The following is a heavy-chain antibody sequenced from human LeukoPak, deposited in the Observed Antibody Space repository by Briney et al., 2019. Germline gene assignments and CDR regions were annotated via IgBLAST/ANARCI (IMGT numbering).Heavy chain of an antibody. CDR3: AKDAMATVTYFDY. Sequence: GGSLRLSCATSGFTFNSYAMSWVRQAPGKGLEWVSGLSGSGGDTDYADSVKGRFTISRDNSRNTLYLQMNSLRSEDTAVYYCAKDAMATVTYFDYWGQGNLVTVSS. J-gene: IGHJ4*02. D-gene: IGHD4-17*01. CDR2: LSGSGGDT. CDR1: GFTFNSYA. V-gene: IGHV3-23*01.